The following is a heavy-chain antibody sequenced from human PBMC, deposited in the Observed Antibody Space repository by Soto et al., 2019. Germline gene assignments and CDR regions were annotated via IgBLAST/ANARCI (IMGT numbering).Heavy chain of an antibody. CDR1: GGTFSSYA. D-gene: IGHD2-2*01. CDR3: ARSQGSSTSLEIYYYYYYGMDV. Sequence: QVQLVQSGAEVKKPGSSVKVSCKASGGTFSSYAISWVRQAPGQGLEWMGGIIPISGTANYAQKFQGRVTITADESMSTVSMELSSLRSEDTAVYFCARSQGSSTSLEIYYYYYYGMDVWGQGTTVTVSS. J-gene: IGHJ6*02. V-gene: IGHV1-69*01. CDR2: IIPISGTA.